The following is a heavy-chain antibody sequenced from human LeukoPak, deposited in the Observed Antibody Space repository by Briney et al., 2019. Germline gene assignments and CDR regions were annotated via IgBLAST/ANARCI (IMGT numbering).Heavy chain of an antibody. CDR1: GFTFSNYW. D-gene: IGHD6-19*01. V-gene: IGHV3-7*01. Sequence: GGSLRLSCAASGFTFSNYWMAWVRQAPGKGPEWVANINLDGSQKYYVDSVKGRFTISRDSAENSLYLQMNSLRAEDTAVYYCARGIAVAGTGFDYWGQGTLVTVSS. CDR2: INLDGSQK. J-gene: IGHJ4*02. CDR3: ARGIAVAGTGFDY.